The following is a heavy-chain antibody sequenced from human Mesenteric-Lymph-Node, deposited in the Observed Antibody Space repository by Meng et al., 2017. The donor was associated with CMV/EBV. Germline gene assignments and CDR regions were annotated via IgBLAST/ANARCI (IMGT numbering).Heavy chain of an antibody. CDR3: AREVWHSSSSDAFDI. V-gene: IGHV3-11*01. CDR2: ISSSGSSI. J-gene: IGHJ3*02. CDR1: GFTFSDYY. D-gene: IGHD6-6*01. Sequence: GESLKISCAASGFTFSDYYMSWIRQAPGKGLEWVSDISSSGSSIYYADSVKGRFTISRDNAKNSLYLQMNSMRAEDTAVYYCAREVWHSSSSDAFDIWGQGTMVTVSS.